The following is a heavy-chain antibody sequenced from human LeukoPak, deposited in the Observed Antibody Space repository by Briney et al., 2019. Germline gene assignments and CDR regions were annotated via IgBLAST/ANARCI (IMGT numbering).Heavy chain of an antibody. J-gene: IGHJ6*03. Sequence: ASVKVSCKPSGGTFNSYALSWLRQAPGQGLAWMGGIIPIFCTANYAQKSQGRVTITADESTSTAYMELSSLRCEGQAVYYCARDQSIDVGSATPEWYYYYMDGWGKGATVTVSS. D-gene: IGHD3-3*01. CDR1: GGTFNSYA. V-gene: IGHV1-69*13. CDR3: ARDQSIDVGSATPEWYYYYMDG. CDR2: IIPIFCTA.